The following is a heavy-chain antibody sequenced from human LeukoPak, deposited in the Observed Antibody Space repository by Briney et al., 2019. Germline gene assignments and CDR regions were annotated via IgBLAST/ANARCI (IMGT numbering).Heavy chain of an antibody. V-gene: IGHV4-4*07. D-gene: IGHD3-10*01. CDR3: AREGLLWFGDDAFDI. CDR1: GGSISSYY. CDR2: IYTSGST. Sequence: SETLSLTCTVSGGSISSYYWSWIRQPAGKGLEWIGRIYTSGSTNYNPSLKSRVTMSVDTSKNQFSLKLSSVTAADTAVYYCAREGLLWFGDDAFDIWGQGTMVTVSS. J-gene: IGHJ3*02.